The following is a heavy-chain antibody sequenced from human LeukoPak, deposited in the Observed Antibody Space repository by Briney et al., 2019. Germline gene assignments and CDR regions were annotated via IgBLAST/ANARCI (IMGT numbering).Heavy chain of an antibody. CDR2: IYYSGST. V-gene: IGHV4-59*01. J-gene: IGHJ4*02. CDR1: GGSISSYY. CDR3: ARNLQLWSLFDY. Sequence: SETLSLTCTVSGGSISSYYWSWIRQPPGKGLEWIGYIYYSGSTNYNPSLKSRVTISVDTSKNQFSLKLSSVTAADTAVYYCARNLQLWSLFDYWGQGTLVTVSS. D-gene: IGHD5-18*01.